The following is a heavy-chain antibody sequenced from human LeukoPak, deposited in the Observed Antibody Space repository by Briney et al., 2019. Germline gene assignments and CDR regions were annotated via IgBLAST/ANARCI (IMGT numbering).Heavy chain of an antibody. J-gene: IGHJ5*02. V-gene: IGHV3-74*01. CDR1: GFTFNNYW. CDR3: ARALAVTGTGGFDP. Sequence: GGSLRLSCTASGFTFNNYWMHWVRQAPGKGPVWVSRINTDGSSTSYADSVKGRFTISRDNAKNTLYLQMNSLRAEDTAVYYCARALAVTGTGGFDPWGQGTLVTVSS. D-gene: IGHD6-19*01. CDR2: INTDGSST.